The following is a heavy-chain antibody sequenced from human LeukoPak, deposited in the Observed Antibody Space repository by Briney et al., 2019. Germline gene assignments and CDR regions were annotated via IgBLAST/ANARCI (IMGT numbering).Heavy chain of an antibody. CDR2: IYYSEST. J-gene: IGHJ4*02. V-gene: IGHV4-59*01. Sequence: SETLSLNCTVSGDSISNYYWSLIRQPPGKGLEWIGYIYYSESTNYNPSLKSRVTISTDTSKSQFSLNLRSVTAEDTGIYYCARGRCRNSGCRPYFDYWGQGTQVTVSS. CDR1: GDSISNYY. CDR3: ARGRCRNSGCRPYFDY. D-gene: IGHD3-22*01.